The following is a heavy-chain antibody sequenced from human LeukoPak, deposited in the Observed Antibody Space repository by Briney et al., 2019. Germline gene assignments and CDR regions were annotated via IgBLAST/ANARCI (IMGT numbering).Heavy chain of an antibody. J-gene: IGHJ4*02. D-gene: IGHD3-9*01. CDR1: GFTFSSYA. Sequence: GGSLRLSCAASGFTFSSYAMSWVRQAPGKGLEWVSAISGSGGSTYYADSVKGRSTISRDNSKNTLYLQMNSLKTEDTAVYYCTTERHYDILTGPLYYFDYWGQGTLVTVSS. V-gene: IGHV3-23*01. CDR2: ISGSGGST. CDR3: TTERHYDILTGPLYYFDY.